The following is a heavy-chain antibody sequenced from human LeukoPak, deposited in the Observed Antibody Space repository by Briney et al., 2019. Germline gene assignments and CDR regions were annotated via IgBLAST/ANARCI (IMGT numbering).Heavy chain of an antibody. CDR3: ARAPERPVAGKGMDV. J-gene: IGHJ6*02. V-gene: IGHV1-2*02. D-gene: IGHD6-19*01. Sequence: GASVPVSCKASGYTFTGYYMHWVRQAAGQGLEWMGWINPNSGGTNYAPKLQGRLDMTRDTSISTAYMELSRLRSDDTAVYYCARAPERPVAGKGMDVRGQGTTVTVSS. CDR2: INPNSGGT. CDR1: GYTFTGYY.